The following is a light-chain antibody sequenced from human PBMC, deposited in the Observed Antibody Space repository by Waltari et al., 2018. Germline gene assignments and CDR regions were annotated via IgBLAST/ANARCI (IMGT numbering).Light chain of an antibody. V-gene: IGKV3-20*01. CDR2: GAS. CDR1: QSVSRA. CDR3: QHYLRLPVT. Sequence: EIVLTQYPGTLPLSLGERATLSRRASQSVSRALTWYQQKPGHATRLLIYGASTRAPGIPDRFSGSGSGTDFSLTISRLEPDDFAVYYCQHYLRLPVTFGQGTTVEI. J-gene: IGKJ1*01.